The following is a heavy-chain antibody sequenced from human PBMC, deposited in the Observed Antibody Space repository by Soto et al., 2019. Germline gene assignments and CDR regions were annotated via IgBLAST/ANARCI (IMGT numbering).Heavy chain of an antibody. J-gene: IGHJ2*01. CDR1: GYTFTSYY. CDR2: INPVTGRT. CDR3: ARDPRGSSSGCFDL. D-gene: IGHD3-10*01. Sequence: ASVKVSCKASGYTFTSYYIHCVRQAPGQGLEWIGIINPVTGRTTYSQKFQGRVTMTRDTSTSTVYMDLSSLRSEDTAVYYCARDPRGSSSGCFDLWGRGTLVTVSS. V-gene: IGHV1-46*01.